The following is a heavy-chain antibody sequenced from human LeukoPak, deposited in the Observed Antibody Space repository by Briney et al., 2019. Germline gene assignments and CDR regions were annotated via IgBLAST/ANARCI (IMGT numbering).Heavy chain of an antibody. CDR2: ISGSGGST. D-gene: IGHD2-2*01. CDR3: AKWGDDIVVVPAAEGIDY. V-gene: IGHV3-23*01. CDR1: GFTFSSYA. Sequence: GGSLRLSCAASGFTFSSYAMSWVRQAPGKGLERVSAISGSGGSTYYADSVKGRFTISRDNSKNTLYLQMNSLRAEDTAVYYCAKWGDDIVVVPAAEGIDYWGQGTLVTVSS. J-gene: IGHJ4*02.